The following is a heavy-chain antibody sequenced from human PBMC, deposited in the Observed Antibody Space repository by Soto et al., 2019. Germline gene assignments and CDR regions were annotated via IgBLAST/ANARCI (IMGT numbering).Heavy chain of an antibody. CDR2: IYYSGST. CDR1: GGSISSYY. D-gene: IGHD3-10*01. CDR3: ARIGFGSGGVPY. J-gene: IGHJ4*02. Sequence: SETLSLTCTVSGGSISSYYWSWIRQPPGKGLEWIGYIYYSGSTNYNPSLKSRVTISVDTSKNQFSLKLSSVTAADTAVYYCARIGFGSGGVPYWGQGTLVTVSS. V-gene: IGHV4-59*01.